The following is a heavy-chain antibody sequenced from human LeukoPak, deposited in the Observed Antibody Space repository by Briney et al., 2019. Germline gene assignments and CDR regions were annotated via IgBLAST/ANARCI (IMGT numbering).Heavy chain of an antibody. CDR1: GGSFSGYY. Sequence: SETLSLTCAVYGGSFSGYYWSWIRQPPGKGLEWIGEINHSGSTNYNPSLKSRVTISVDTSKNQFSLKLSSVTAADTAVYYCARTDPVYSSGWYLNWFDPWGQGTLVTVSS. D-gene: IGHD6-19*01. CDR2: INHSGST. V-gene: IGHV4-34*01. CDR3: ARTDPVYSSGWYLNWFDP. J-gene: IGHJ5*02.